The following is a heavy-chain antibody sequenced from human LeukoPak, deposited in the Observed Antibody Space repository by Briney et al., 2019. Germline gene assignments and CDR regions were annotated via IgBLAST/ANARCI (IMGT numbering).Heavy chain of an antibody. CDR3: ARDFQPGMDV. J-gene: IGHJ6*02. V-gene: IGHV1-69*04. Sequence: SVKVSCKASGGTFSSYAISWVRQAPGQGLEWRGRIIPILGIANYAQKFQGRVTITADKSTSTAYMELSSLRSEDTAVYYCARDFQPGMDVWGQGTTVTVSS. D-gene: IGHD2-2*01. CDR1: GGTFSSYA. CDR2: IIPILGIA.